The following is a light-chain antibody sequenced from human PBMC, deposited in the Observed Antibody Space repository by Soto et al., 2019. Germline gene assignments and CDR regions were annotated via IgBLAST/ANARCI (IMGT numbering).Light chain of an antibody. CDR2: DAS. Sequence: DIQMTQSPSSLSASVGDRVTITCQASQDISNYLNWYQQKPGKAPKLLIYDASNLETGVPSRFSGSGSGTYFNFTISSLQPEDIATYYCQQYNNLLLTFGGGTKVEIK. V-gene: IGKV1-33*01. CDR1: QDISNY. CDR3: QQYNNLLLT. J-gene: IGKJ4*01.